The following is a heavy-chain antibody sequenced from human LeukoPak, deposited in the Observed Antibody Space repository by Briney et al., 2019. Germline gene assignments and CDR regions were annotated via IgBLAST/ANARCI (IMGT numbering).Heavy chain of an antibody. D-gene: IGHD6-6*01. V-gene: IGHV1-69*05. CDR2: IVPVLGTA. CDR3: ATAWFEQLVVAGAFEI. Sequence: ASVKVSCKASGGTFSSYAISWVRQAPGQGLDWLGGIVPVLGTANYAQKFQGRVTITTDESTSTVYMELSSLRSEDTAVYYCATAWFEQLVVAGAFEIWGQGTMVTVSS. CDR1: GGTFSSYA. J-gene: IGHJ3*02.